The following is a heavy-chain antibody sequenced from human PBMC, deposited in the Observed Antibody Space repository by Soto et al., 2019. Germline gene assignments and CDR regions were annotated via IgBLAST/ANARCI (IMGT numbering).Heavy chain of an antibody. D-gene: IGHD2-15*01. J-gene: IGHJ4*02. V-gene: IGHV3-66*01. CDR2: IYTGGGT. CDR1: GFTVSSND. Sequence: EVQLVESGGGLVQPGGSLRLSCAPSGFTVSSNDMSWVRQAPGKGLEWVSVIYTGGGTYYADSVKGRFTISRDNSKNTPYLPMITLRDEDTAVYYCVRTFFCSGASCYSTSSHWGQGALVTVSS. CDR3: VRTFFCSGASCYSTSSH.